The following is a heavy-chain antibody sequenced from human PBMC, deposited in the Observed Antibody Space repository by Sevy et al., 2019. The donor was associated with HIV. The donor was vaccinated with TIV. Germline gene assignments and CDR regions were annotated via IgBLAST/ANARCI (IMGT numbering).Heavy chain of an antibody. Sequence: SETLSLTCAVYGGSFSGYYWSWIRQPPGKGLEWIGEINHSGSTNYNPSLKSRVTISVDTSKNQFSLKLSSVTAADTAVYYRARSGGKHDAFDIWGQGTMVTVSS. CDR1: GGSFSGYY. J-gene: IGHJ3*02. CDR3: ARSGGKHDAFDI. D-gene: IGHD3-10*01. CDR2: INHSGST. V-gene: IGHV4-34*01.